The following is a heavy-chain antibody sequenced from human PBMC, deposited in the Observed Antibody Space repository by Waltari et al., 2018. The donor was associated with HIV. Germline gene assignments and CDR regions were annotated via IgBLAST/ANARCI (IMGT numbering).Heavy chain of an antibody. CDR3: ARNPPPGKPLVGTGWFDP. V-gene: IGHV4-59*01. CDR1: GGSISSFY. Sequence: QLQLHESGPGLVKPSETLSLPRTVPGGSISSFYWTWLRQPPATGPAGGGALHCRQPPGKGLEWIGYIYYRGSTNYNPSLKSRVTISVDTSKNQFSLKVTSVTAADTALYYCARNPPPGKPLVGTGWFDPWGQGTLVTVSS. CDR2: IYYRGST. J-gene: IGHJ5*02. D-gene: IGHD6-13*01.